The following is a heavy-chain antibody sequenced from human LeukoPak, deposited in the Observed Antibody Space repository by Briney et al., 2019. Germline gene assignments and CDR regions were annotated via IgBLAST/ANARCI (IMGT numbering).Heavy chain of an antibody. J-gene: IGHJ4*02. Sequence: GASVKVSRKASGYTFTTSAINWVRQAPGQGLEWVGWINTYTGNPTYAQGFTGRFVFSLDTSVSTAYLQISSLKAEDTAVYYCAVIVPPFDHWGQGTLVTVSS. CDR2: INTYTGNP. CDR3: AVIVPPFDH. D-gene: IGHD6-6*01. CDR1: GYTFTTSA. V-gene: IGHV7-4-1*02.